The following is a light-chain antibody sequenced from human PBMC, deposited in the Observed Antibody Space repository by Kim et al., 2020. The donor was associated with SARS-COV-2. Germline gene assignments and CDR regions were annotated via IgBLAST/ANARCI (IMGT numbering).Light chain of an antibody. Sequence: NFMLTQPHSVSESPGKTVTISCTRSSGSIASNYVQWYQQRPGSAPTTVIYEDNQRPSGVPDRFSGSIDSSSNSASLTISGLKTEDEADYYCQSYDSSIPLVFVGGTKLTVL. CDR1: SGSIASNY. CDR2: EDN. CDR3: QSYDSSIPLV. V-gene: IGLV6-57*04. J-gene: IGLJ2*01.